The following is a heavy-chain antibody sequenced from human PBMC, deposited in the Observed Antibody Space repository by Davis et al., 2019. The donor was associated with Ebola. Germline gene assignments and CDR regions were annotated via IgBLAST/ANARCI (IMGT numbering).Heavy chain of an antibody. CDR3: ARVSPPVVVGMDV. V-gene: IGHV3-74*01. Sequence: GESLKISCAASGFTFSSYWMHWVRQAPGKGLVWVSRINSDGSSTTYADSVKGRFTISRDNAKNTLYLQMNSLRAEDTAVYYCARVSPPVVVGMDVWGQGTTVTVSS. CDR2: INSDGSST. J-gene: IGHJ6*02. CDR1: GFTFSSYW. D-gene: IGHD2-21*01.